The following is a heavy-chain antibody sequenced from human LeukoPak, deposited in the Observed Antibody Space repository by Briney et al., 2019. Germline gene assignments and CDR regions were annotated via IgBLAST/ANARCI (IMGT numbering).Heavy chain of an antibody. J-gene: IGHJ4*02. D-gene: IGHD2-15*01. CDR1: GGTFSSYA. Sequence: ASVKVSCKASGGTFSSYAISWVRQAPGQGLEWMGRIIPIFGTANYAQKFQGRVTITADESTSTAYMEPSSLRSEDTAVYYCARGGEAYCSGGSCHFDYWGQGTLVTVSS. CDR2: IIPIFGTA. V-gene: IGHV1-69*15. CDR3: ARGGEAYCSGGSCHFDY.